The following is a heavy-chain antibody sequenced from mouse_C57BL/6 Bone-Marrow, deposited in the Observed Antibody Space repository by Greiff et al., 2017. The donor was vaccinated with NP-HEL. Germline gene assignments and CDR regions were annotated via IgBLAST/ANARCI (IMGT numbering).Heavy chain of an antibody. CDR2: SRNKANDYTT. V-gene: IGHV7-1*01. CDR1: GFTFSDFY. CDR3: ARDGDYGGDYAMDY. Sequence: EVNVVESGGGLVQSGRSLRLSCATSGFTFSDFYMEWVRQAPGKGLEWIAASRNKANDYTTEYSASVKGRFIVSRDTSQSILYLQMNALRAEDTAIYYCARDGDYGGDYAMDYWGQGTSVTVSS. J-gene: IGHJ4*01. D-gene: IGHD1-1*02.